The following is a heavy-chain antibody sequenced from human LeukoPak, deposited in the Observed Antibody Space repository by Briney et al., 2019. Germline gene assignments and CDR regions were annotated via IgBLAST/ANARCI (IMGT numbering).Heavy chain of an antibody. D-gene: IGHD3-10*01. CDR2: ISGSGGST. Sequence: QAGGSLRLSCAASGFTFSSYAMSWVRQAPGKGLEWVSAISGSGGSTYYADSVKGRFTISRDNSKNTLYLQMNSLRAEDTAVYYCARGYQLHDYYGSGTNGDYWGQGTLVTVSS. CDR3: ARGYQLHDYYGSGTNGDY. V-gene: IGHV3-23*01. J-gene: IGHJ4*02. CDR1: GFTFSSYA.